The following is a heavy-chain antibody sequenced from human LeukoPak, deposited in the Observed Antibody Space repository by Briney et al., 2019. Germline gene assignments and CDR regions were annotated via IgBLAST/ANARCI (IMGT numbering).Heavy chain of an antibody. CDR1: GFTVSSNY. CDR3: ARGTFGEKRQWAFDI. V-gene: IGHV3-66*01. D-gene: IGHD3-10*01. Sequence: GGSLRLSCAASGFTVSSNYMSWVRQAPGKGPEWVSVIYSGGSTYYADSVKGRFTISRDNCKNTLYLQMNSLKAEDTAVYYCARGTFGEKRQWAFDIWGQGTMVTVSS. CDR2: IYSGGST. J-gene: IGHJ3*02.